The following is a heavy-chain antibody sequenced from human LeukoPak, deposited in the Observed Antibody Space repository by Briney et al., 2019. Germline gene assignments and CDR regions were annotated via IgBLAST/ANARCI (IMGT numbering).Heavy chain of an antibody. J-gene: IGHJ6*02. CDR2: IRNRANNYAT. CDR1: VFTFSDSA. CDR3: SGYDYGMDV. V-gene: IGHV3-73*01. Sequence: GGSLRLSCEASVFTFSDSAIHWVRQAPGKGLEWVGRIRNRANNYATVYSASVEGRFSMSRDDSKNTAYLQMNSLKTEDMAIYYCSGYDYGMDVWGQGTTVTVSS.